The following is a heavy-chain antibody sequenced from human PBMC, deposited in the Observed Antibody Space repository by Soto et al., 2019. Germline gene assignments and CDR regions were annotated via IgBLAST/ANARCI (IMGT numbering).Heavy chain of an antibody. Sequence: QVQVVESGGGVVQPGRSLRLSCAASGFTFRSYAIHWARQAPGKGLDWVAVISYDGVTIYHADSVKGRFTISRANSKDTLYLQMDSVRAAETAVYYCARGHTTNWYYYYFGMDVWGQGTTVTVSS. J-gene: IGHJ6*02. D-gene: IGHD1-1*01. CDR3: ARGHTTNWYYYYFGMDV. V-gene: IGHV3-30*03. CDR1: GFTFRSYA. CDR2: ISYDGVTI.